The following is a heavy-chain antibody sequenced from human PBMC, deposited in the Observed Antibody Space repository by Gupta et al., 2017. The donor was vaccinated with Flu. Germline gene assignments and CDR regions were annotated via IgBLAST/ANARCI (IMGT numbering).Heavy chain of an antibody. CDR3: VISLSVAGGGFYLDL. CDR2: IHGGNGNT. Sequence: QVQLEQSGPEVTKPAASVQISCRPSGFSFTGETIPWVRQALGQRPEWMGWIHGGNGNTKYAQTCTGRVTMTRDTPARTVYLDLGSLTFGDTGVYYCVISLSVAGGGFYLDLWGHGSQVTVSS. J-gene: IGHJ4*01. CDR1: GFSFTGET. D-gene: IGHD6-19*01. V-gene: IGHV1-3*01.